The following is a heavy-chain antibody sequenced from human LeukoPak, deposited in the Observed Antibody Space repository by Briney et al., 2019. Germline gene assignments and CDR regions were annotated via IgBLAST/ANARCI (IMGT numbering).Heavy chain of an antibody. Sequence: GGSLRLSCAASGFTFSTSWMDWVRQAPGKGLEWVANIKYDGSEKYYVDSVKGRFTISRDNAKNSLYLQMNSLRAEDTAIYYCAKRRATVTTADSWGQGTLVIVSS. CDR3: AKRRATVTTADS. J-gene: IGHJ4*02. CDR1: GFTFSTSW. CDR2: IKYDGSEK. D-gene: IGHD4-17*01. V-gene: IGHV3-7*05.